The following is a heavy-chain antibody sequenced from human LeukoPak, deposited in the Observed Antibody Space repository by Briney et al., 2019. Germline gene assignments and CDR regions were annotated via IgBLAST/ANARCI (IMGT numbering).Heavy chain of an antibody. CDR2: ISGSGGST. D-gene: IGHD6-19*01. V-gene: IGHV3-23*01. J-gene: IGHJ4*02. Sequence: GGSLRLSCAASGFTFSSYAMSWVRQAPGKGLEWVSAISGSGGSTYYADSVKGRFTISRDNAKNSLFLQMSSLRAEDTAVYYCATRLTSGWNGFDDWGQGTLVTVSS. CDR1: GFTFSSYA. CDR3: ATRLTSGWNGFDD.